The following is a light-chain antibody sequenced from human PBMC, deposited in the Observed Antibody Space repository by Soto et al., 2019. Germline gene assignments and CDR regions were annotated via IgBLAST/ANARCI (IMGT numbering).Light chain of an antibody. CDR2: EVG. J-gene: IGLJ2*01. CDR1: SSDIGSHTL. Sequence: QSALTQPAPVSGSPGQSITISCTGTSSDIGSHTLVSWYQQHPGKAPKLIIYEVGNRPSGVSNRFAGSKSGNTASLTISGLQAEDEGNYYCCSYAGKPTFVVVGGGTKVT. CDR3: CSYAGKPTFVV. V-gene: IGLV2-23*02.